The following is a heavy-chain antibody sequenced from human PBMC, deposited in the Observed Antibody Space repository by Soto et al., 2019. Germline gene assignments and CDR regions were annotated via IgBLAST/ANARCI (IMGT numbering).Heavy chain of an antibody. D-gene: IGHD3-22*01. CDR3: ARVRSIGDYWDYFDY. Sequence: QVQLQESGPGLVKPSETLSLTCTVSGGSINNYCWSWIRQSPGKGLEWIGNIYYSGSTNYNPSLESRVTISVDRSKNQISLQVRSVNAADTAVYSCARVRSIGDYWDYFDYWGQGALVTVSS. V-gene: IGHV4-59*01. CDR1: GGSINNYC. CDR2: IYYSGST. J-gene: IGHJ4*02.